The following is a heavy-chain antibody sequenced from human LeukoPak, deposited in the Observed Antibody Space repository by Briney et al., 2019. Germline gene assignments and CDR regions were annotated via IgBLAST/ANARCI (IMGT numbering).Heavy chain of an antibody. CDR3: ARQRTDGDYHFDY. CDR2: IYYSGST. V-gene: IGHV4-39*01. J-gene: IGHJ4*02. Sequence: SETLSFTCTVSGGSISSSSYYWGWIRQPPGKGLEWIGSIYYSGSTYYNPSLKSRVTISVDTSKNQFSLKLSSVTAADTAVYYCARQRTDGDYHFDYWGQGTLVTVSS. CDR1: GGSISSSSYY. D-gene: IGHD4-17*01.